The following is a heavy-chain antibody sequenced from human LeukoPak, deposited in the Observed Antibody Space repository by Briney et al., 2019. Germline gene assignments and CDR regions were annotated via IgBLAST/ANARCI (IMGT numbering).Heavy chain of an antibody. CDR2: IIPIFGTA. CDR3: ARLSSSSLDY. J-gene: IGHJ4*02. D-gene: IGHD6-6*01. Sequence: GASVKVSCKASGYTFTSYDINWVRQATGQGLEWMERIIPIFGTANYAQKFQGRVTITTDESTSTAYMELSSLRSEDTAVYYCARLSSSSLDYWGQGTLVTVSS. V-gene: IGHV1-69*05. CDR1: GYTFTSYD.